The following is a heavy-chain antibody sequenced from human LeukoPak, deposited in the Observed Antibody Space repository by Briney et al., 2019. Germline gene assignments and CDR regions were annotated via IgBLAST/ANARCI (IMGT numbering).Heavy chain of an antibody. CDR3: ARGLRGSSLY. D-gene: IGHD2-15*01. CDR1: GGSISSGGYY. J-gene: IGHJ4*02. Sequence: SETLSLTCTVSGGSISSGGYYWSWIRQHSGKGLEWIGYIYYSGSTYYNPSLKSRVTISVDTSKNQFSLKLSSVTAADTAVYYCARGLRGSSLYWGQGTLVTVSS. CDR2: IYYSGST. V-gene: IGHV4-31*03.